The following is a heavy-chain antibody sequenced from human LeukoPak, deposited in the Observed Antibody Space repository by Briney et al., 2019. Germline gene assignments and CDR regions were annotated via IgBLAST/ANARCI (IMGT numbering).Heavy chain of an antibody. CDR1: GYTFKSYG. CDR2: ISGSNDNR. D-gene: IGHD6-13*01. V-gene: IGHV1-18*01. Sequence: ASVKVSCKASGYTFKSYGLIWVRQAPGQGLEWMGWISGSNDNRHYAQKLQGRVTMTTDTSTSTAYMELRSLRSDDTAVYYCARRSSDDAFDIWGQGTMVAVSS. J-gene: IGHJ3*02. CDR3: ARRSSDDAFDI.